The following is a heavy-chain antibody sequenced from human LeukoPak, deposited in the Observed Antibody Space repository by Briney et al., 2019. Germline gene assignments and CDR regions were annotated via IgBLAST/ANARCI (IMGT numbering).Heavy chain of an antibody. V-gene: IGHV3-7*01. CDR1: GFTFSSYW. Sequence: GGSLRLSCAASGFTFSSYWMSWVRQAPGKGREWVANIKQDGSEKYYVDSVKGRFTISRDNAKNSLYLQMNSLRAEDTAVYYCAKGYSSGWYDYWGQGTLVTVSS. D-gene: IGHD6-19*01. CDR2: IKQDGSEK. J-gene: IGHJ4*02. CDR3: AKGYSSGWYDY.